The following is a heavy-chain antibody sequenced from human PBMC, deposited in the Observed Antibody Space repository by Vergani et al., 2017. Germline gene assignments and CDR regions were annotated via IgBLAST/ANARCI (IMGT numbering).Heavy chain of an antibody. CDR2: VYYNGST. J-gene: IGHJ6*03. CDR3: ARGYNRIFGVGNRYYMDV. V-gene: IGHV4-39*07. Sequence: QLQLQESGPGLVKPSATLSLTCIVSGDSINNGNYSWGRIRQPPGKGLEWIGSVYYNGSTYYNPSLKSRVTISVDTSKNQFSLKLSSVTAADTAVYYCARGYNRIFGVGNRYYMDVWGKGTTVTVSS. CDR1: GDSINNGNYS. D-gene: IGHD3-3*01.